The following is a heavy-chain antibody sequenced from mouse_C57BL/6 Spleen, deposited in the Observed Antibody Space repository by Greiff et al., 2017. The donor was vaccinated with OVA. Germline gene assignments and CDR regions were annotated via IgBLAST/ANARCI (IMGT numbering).Heavy chain of an antibody. J-gene: IGHJ3*01. CDR1: GYAFSSYW. V-gene: IGHV1-80*01. Sequence: QVQLQQSGAELVKPGASVKISCKASGYAFSSYWMNWVKQRPGKGLEWIGQIYPGDGDTNYNGKFKGKATLTADKSSSTAYMQLSSLTSEDSAVYFGARKSGGSSYAWFADWGQGTLVTVSA. CDR2: IYPGDGDT. CDR3: ARKSGGSSYAWFAD. D-gene: IGHD1-1*01.